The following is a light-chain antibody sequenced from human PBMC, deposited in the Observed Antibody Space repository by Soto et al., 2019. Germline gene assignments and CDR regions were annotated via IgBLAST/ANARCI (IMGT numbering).Light chain of an antibody. CDR2: DAS. CDR1: QSVGSY. V-gene: IGKV3-11*01. CDR3: QQRSDWPSS. Sequence: EIVLTQSPTTLSLSPGDRATLSCRASQSVGSYLGWYQQRPGQAPRLLIYDASNRATGIPARFSGSGSGTDFTLTISSLEAEDFAVYYCQQRSDWPSSFGGVTKVEIK. J-gene: IGKJ4*01.